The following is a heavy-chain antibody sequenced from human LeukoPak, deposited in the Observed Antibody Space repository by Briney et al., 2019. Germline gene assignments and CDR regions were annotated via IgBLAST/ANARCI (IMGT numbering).Heavy chain of an antibody. Sequence: SETLSLTCTVSSGSISSYYWSWIRQPPGKGLEWIGYIYYSGSTNYNPSLKSRVTISVDMSKNQFSLKLSSVTAGDTAVYYCAGGGYQMLVGWFDPWGQGTLVTVSS. CDR3: AGGGYQMLVGWFDP. J-gene: IGHJ5*02. V-gene: IGHV4-59*01. CDR2: IYYSGST. D-gene: IGHD2-2*01. CDR1: SGSISSYY.